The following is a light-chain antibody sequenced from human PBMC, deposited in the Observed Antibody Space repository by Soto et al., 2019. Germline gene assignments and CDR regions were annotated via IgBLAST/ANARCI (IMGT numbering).Light chain of an antibody. J-gene: IGKJ5*01. Sequence: EIVMPQSPATLSVSPGESATLSCRASQNINSDLAWYVQKPGQAPRRVIYGASTWGTDVPPRFRGSGSVTEFPRSISGLQSEDFAFEYCQQYNSWPITFGEGTRL. CDR2: GAS. CDR3: QQYNSWPIT. CDR1: QNINSD. V-gene: IGKV3D-15*01.